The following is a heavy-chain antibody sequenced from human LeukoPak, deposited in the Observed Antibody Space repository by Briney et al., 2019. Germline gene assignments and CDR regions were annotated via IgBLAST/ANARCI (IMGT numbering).Heavy chain of an antibody. CDR1: GGSLNGHY. CDR3: AKNGQSGFSFDP. CDR2: GSDSGGT. J-gene: IGHJ5*02. V-gene: IGHV4-34*01. Sequence: SETLSLTCAVYGGSLNGHYWSWIRQPPGMGLEWIGEGSDSGGTKFNPSLKSRVTISADTSKNQFSLKLSSVTAADTAVYYCAKNGQSGFSFDPWGQGTLVTVSS. D-gene: IGHD2-8*01.